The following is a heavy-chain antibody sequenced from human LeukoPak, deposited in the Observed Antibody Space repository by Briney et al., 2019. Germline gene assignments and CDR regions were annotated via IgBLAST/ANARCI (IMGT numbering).Heavy chain of an antibody. CDR2: ISSDWTTT. CDR1: EITFSKYW. J-gene: IGHJ4*02. Sequence: GGSLRLSCPVSEITFSKYWIHWIRQAPGKGLLWVSRISSDWTTTIYADSVKGRFTISRDNSKNTLYLQMNSLRAEDTAVYYCARSWYFDYWGQGTLVTVSS. CDR3: ARSWYFDY. V-gene: IGHV3-74*01. D-gene: IGHD6-13*01.